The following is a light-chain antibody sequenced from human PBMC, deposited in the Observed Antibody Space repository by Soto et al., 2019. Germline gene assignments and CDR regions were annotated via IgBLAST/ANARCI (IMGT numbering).Light chain of an antibody. CDR1: SSDVGGYDH. Sequence: SVVAHPSSVSGSPGQSITISCTGTSSDVGGYDHVSWYQQHPGKAPKLMIYEVSNRPSGVSNRFSGSTSGNTASLTISRLQAEDEADYYCSSYTSSTTVMFGGGTKVTVL. CDR3: SSYTSSTTVM. CDR2: EVS. J-gene: IGLJ3*02. V-gene: IGLV2-14*01.